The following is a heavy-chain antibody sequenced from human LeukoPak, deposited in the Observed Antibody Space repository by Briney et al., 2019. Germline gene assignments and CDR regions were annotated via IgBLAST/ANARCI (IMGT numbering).Heavy chain of an antibody. V-gene: IGHV3-33*01. CDR3: AREQSVFDNWLDP. J-gene: IGHJ5*02. D-gene: IGHD3-10*01. CDR1: GFTFSHYG. CDR2: IWYDESNE. Sequence: GGSLRLSCEASGFTFSHYGMHWVRQAPGKGLEWVAVIWYDESNEYYADSVKGRFTVSRNNSKNTLYLQMSSLRAEGTAIYYCAREQSVFDNWLDPWGQGTLVTVSS.